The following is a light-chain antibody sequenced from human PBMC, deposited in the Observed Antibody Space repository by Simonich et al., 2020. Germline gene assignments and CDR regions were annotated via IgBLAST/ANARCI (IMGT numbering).Light chain of an antibody. CDR1: QSVSSY. V-gene: IGKV3-11*01. J-gene: IGKJ4*01. CDR3: QQRSNWPLT. Sequence: EIVLTQSPATLSLSPGENATISCRASQSVSSYLAWYQQKPGQAPRLLIYDASNRATGIPARFSGSGSGTDFTLTISSLEPEDFAVYYCQQRSNWPLTFGGGTKVEIK. CDR2: DAS.